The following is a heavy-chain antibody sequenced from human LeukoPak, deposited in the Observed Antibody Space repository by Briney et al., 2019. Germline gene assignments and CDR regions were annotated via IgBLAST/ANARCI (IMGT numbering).Heavy chain of an antibody. Sequence: ASVKVSCKVSGYTLTELSMHWVRQAPGKGLEWMGGFDPKDGETIYAQKFQGRVTMTADNSTDTAYMELSSLRTEDTAVYYCATDLSPEMTTVTTSWFDPWGQGTLVTVSS. D-gene: IGHD4-17*01. CDR1: GYTLTELS. V-gene: IGHV1-24*01. CDR3: ATDLSPEMTTVTTSWFDP. J-gene: IGHJ5*02. CDR2: FDPKDGET.